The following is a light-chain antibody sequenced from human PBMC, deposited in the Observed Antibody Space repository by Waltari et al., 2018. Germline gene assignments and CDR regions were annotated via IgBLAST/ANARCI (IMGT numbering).Light chain of an antibody. J-gene: IGKJ3*01. CDR3: QQYNNWPPRGFT. Sequence: EIVMTQSPATLSVSPGERVTLSCRASQSVSSNLAWYQQKPGQAPRLLIYGASTRATGIPARFSGSGSGTEFTLTISSLQSEDFAVYYCQQYNNWPPRGFTFGPGTKVDIK. CDR2: GAS. V-gene: IGKV3-15*01. CDR1: QSVSSN.